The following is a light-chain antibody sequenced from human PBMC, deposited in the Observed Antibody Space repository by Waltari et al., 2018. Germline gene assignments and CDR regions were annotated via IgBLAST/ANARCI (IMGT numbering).Light chain of an antibody. CDR2: EDD. CDR3: GTWDSSMSVGV. J-gene: IGLJ2*01. CDR1: SPNIGKNS. V-gene: IGLV1-51*01. Sequence: QSVLTQPPSVSSASGQKVTISCSGSSPNIGKNSVSWYQQFPGTAPKLHIYEDDKRPSGISGRFSGSKSGTSATLDIHGLQTGDEADYYCGTWDSSMSVGVLGGGTKVTVL.